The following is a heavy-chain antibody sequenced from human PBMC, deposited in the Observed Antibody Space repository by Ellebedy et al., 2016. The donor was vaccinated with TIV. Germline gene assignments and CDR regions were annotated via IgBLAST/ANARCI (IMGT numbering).Heavy chain of an antibody. V-gene: IGHV3-23*01. CDR1: GFTFSSYA. J-gene: IGHJ3*01. D-gene: IGHD5-24*01. Sequence: PGGSLRLSCAASGFTFSSYAMSWVRQAPGTGLEWVSSVIHDGTITYYADSVKGRFTISRDNSRNTLYLQMNSLRAEDTCIYYCVKDQIAGDGRWVFDLWGQGTVVTVSS. CDR3: VKDQIAGDGRWVFDL. CDR2: VIHDGTIT.